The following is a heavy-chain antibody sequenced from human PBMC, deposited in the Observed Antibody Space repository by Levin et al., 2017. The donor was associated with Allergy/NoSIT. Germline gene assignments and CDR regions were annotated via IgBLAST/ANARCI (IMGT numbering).Heavy chain of an antibody. Sequence: PGGSLRLSCAASGFTFSSYWMSWVRQAPGKGLEWVANIKQDGSEKYYVDSVKGRFTISRDNAKNSLYLQMNSLRAEDTAVYYCARDTYDPYSTDFDYWGQGTLVTVSS. CDR2: IKQDGSEK. CDR1: GFTFSSYW. J-gene: IGHJ4*02. V-gene: IGHV3-7*01. D-gene: IGHD2/OR15-2a*01. CDR3: ARDTYDPYSTDFDY.